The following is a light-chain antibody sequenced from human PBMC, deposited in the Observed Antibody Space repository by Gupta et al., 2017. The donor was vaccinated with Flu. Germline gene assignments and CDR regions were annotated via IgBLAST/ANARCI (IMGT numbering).Light chain of an antibody. Sequence: DIQMTQSPSSLSASVGDRVTITCQASQDISNYLNWYQQKPGKAPKLLIYDASNWETRVPSRFSGSGYGTDFTFTISSRQLEDIATYYCQHYENLPPLTFGQGTXLEIK. CDR1: QDISNY. CDR3: QHYENLPPLT. CDR2: DAS. V-gene: IGKV1-33*01. J-gene: IGKJ5*01.